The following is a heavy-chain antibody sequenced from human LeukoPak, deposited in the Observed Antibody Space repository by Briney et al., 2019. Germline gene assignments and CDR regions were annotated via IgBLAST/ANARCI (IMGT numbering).Heavy chain of an antibody. CDR2: INHSGST. Sequence: SETLSLTCAVYGGSFSDYYWTWVRQSPGKGLEWIGEINHSGSTNYNPSLKSRVTISADTSKSQFSLKATSVTAADTALYYCARVAHPSRNGYYLGYWGQGTLVTISS. CDR1: GGSFSDYY. D-gene: IGHD5-12*01. J-gene: IGHJ4*02. V-gene: IGHV4-34*01. CDR3: ARVAHPSRNGYYLGY.